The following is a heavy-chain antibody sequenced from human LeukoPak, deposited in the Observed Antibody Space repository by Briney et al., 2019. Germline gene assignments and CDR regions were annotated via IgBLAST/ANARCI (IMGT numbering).Heavy chain of an antibody. CDR1: GYTFTGYD. Sequence: ASVKVSCKASGYTFTGYDIHWVRQAPGQGLEWMGRINPNSGGTEYAQKFQGRVTMTRDTSITTAYMELSRLRSDDTAVYYCARDVGSNNCENWGQGTLVTVSS. CDR2: INPNSGGT. D-gene: IGHD2-2*01. V-gene: IGHV1-2*06. J-gene: IGHJ4*02. CDR3: ARDVGSNNCEN.